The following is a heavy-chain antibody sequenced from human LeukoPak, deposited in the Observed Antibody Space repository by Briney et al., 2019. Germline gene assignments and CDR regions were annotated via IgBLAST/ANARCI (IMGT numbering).Heavy chain of an antibody. Sequence: GRSLRLSCAASGFTFSNYAMHWVRQAPGTGLEWVAVISYDGSNKYYADSVKGRFTISRDNSKNTLYLQMNSLRADDTAVYYCASRRITELKGAFDIWGQGTMVTVSS. J-gene: IGHJ3*02. CDR3: ASRRITELKGAFDI. CDR1: GFTFSNYA. D-gene: IGHD5-24*01. V-gene: IGHV3-30*14. CDR2: ISYDGSNK.